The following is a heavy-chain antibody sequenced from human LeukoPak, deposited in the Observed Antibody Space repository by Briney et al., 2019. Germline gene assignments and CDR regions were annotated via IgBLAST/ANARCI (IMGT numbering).Heavy chain of an antibody. CDR1: GGSISSGSYY. Sequence: PSQTLSLTCTVSGGSISSGSYYWSWIRQPAGKGLEWIGRIYTSGSTNYNPSLKSRVTISVDTSKNQFSLKLSSVTAADTAVYYCARVSAVGSSGGRYYYYYMDVWGKGTTVTISS. J-gene: IGHJ6*03. V-gene: IGHV4-61*02. CDR3: ARVSAVGSSGGRYYYYYMDV. D-gene: IGHD6-19*01. CDR2: IYTSGST.